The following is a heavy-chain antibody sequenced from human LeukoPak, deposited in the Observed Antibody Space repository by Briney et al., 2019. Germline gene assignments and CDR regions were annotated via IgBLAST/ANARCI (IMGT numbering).Heavy chain of an antibody. CDR2: IHYSGST. Sequence: PSETLSLTCSVSGVSPTIGSYYWSWIRQPPGKRLEWIGYIHYSGSTNYNPSLESRVTISVDTSKNQFFLNLNSVTAADTAIYFCAGIQVGTTFGVWGQGTLVTVSS. CDR3: AGIQVGTTFGV. V-gene: IGHV4-61*01. D-gene: IGHD1-1*01. CDR1: GVSPTIGSYY. J-gene: IGHJ4*02.